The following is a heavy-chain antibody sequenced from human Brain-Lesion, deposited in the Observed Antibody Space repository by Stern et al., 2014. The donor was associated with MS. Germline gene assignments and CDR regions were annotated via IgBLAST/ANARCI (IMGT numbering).Heavy chain of an antibody. CDR1: GLTFTASA. J-gene: IGHJ6*02. CDR3: TRTRAYYYYGMDV. V-gene: IGHV3-73*01. CDR2: IGNKANNYAT. Sequence: EVQLVESGGGLVQPGGSLKLSCAASGLTFTASALHWVRQASGQGLEWVGRIGNKANNYATAYAESVKGRVTISRDDSKNTAYLQMNSLKSEDTAVYYCTRTRAYYYYGMDVWGQGTTVTVSS.